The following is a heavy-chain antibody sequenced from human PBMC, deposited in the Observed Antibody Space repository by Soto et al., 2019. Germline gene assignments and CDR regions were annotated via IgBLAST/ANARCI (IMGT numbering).Heavy chain of an antibody. CDR3: ARQMDGETDFVWTRHYYYGMDV. CDR2: IYYSGST. V-gene: IGHV4-39*01. J-gene: IGHJ6*02. D-gene: IGHD3-10*01. CDR1: GGSISSSSYY. Sequence: QLQLQESGPGLVKPSETLSLTCTVSGGSISSSSYYWGWIRQPPGKGLEWIGSIYYSGSTYYNPSLKSRVIISVDTSKNPFSLKLSSVTAAGTAVYYCARQMDGETDFVWTRHYYYGMDVWGQGTTVTVSS.